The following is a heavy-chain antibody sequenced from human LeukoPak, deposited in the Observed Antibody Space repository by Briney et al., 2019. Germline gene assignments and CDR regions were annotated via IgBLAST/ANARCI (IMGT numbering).Heavy chain of an antibody. Sequence: SETLSLTCTVSGGSISSYYWSWIRQPPGKGLEWIGYIYYYGTTTYNPSLKNRVTISVDTSKNLFSLKLRSMTAADTAVYYCARDWRPFDYWGQGILVTVSS. CDR3: ARDWRPFDY. J-gene: IGHJ4*02. CDR1: GGSISSYY. CDR2: IYYYGTT. V-gene: IGHV4-59*12.